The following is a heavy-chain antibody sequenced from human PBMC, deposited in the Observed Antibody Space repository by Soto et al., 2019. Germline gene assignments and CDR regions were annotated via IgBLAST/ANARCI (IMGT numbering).Heavy chain of an antibody. CDR1: GGSISSYY. Sequence: PSETLSLTCTVSGGSISSYYWSWIRQPPGKGLEWIGYIYYSGSTNYNPSLKSRVTISVDTSKDQFSLKLSSVTAADTAVYYCARDSAITPRRYSSSSYYSYGMHVWCQGTTVTVSS. CDR3: ARDSAITPRRYSSSSYYSYGMHV. D-gene: IGHD6-6*01. J-gene: IGHJ6*02. V-gene: IGHV4-59*01. CDR2: IYYSGST.